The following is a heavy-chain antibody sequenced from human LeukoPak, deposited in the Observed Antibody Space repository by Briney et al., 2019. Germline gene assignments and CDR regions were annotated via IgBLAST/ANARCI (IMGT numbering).Heavy chain of an antibody. Sequence: SETLSLTCTGSGGSISSYYWSWIRQPPGKGLEWIGYIYYSGSTNYNPSLKSRVTISVDTSKNQFSLKLSSVTAADTAVYYCARLGYCSGGSCSDNWFDPWGQGTLVTVSS. CDR1: GGSISSYY. V-gene: IGHV4-59*01. CDR2: IYYSGST. CDR3: ARLGYCSGGSCSDNWFDP. D-gene: IGHD2-15*01. J-gene: IGHJ5*02.